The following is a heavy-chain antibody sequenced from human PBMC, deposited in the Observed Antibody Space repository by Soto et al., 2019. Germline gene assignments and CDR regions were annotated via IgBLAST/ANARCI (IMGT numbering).Heavy chain of an antibody. CDR1: GDSISGYY. Sequence: SQTLSLTCSVSGDSISGYYWSWIRQPPGKGLEWIGYIFYSGSTNYNPSLKSRVTISLDTSKNQFSLKLSSVTAADTAVYYCARAPNCSGGGCYSYSWFDPWGQGTLVTVSS. CDR2: IFYSGST. D-gene: IGHD2-15*01. V-gene: IGHV4-59*01. CDR3: ARAPNCSGGGCYSYSWFDP. J-gene: IGHJ5*02.